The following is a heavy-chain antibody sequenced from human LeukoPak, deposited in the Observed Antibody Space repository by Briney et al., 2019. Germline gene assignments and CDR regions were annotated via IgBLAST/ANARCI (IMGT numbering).Heavy chain of an antibody. Sequence: ASVKVSCKASGYTFTSYDTNWVRQATGQGLEWMGWMNPNSGNTGYAQKFQGRVTMTRNTPISTAYMELSSLRSEDTAVYYCARGVEYSSSWYAQNWFDPWGQGTLVTVSS. CDR2: MNPNSGNT. D-gene: IGHD6-13*01. J-gene: IGHJ5*02. V-gene: IGHV1-8*01. CDR1: GYTFTSYD. CDR3: ARGVEYSSSWYAQNWFDP.